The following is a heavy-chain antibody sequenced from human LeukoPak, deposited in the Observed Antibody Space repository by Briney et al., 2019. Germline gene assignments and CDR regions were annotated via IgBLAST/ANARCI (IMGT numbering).Heavy chain of an antibody. CDR3: AKVRLFDSSGYWRVPDAFDI. Sequence: SLRLSCAASGFTFDDYAMHWVRQAPGKGLEWVSGISWNSGSIGYADSVKGRFTISRDNAKNSLYLQMNSLRAEDTALYYCAKVRLFDSSGYWRVPDAFDIWGQGTMVIVSS. CDR1: GFTFDDYA. J-gene: IGHJ3*02. D-gene: IGHD3-22*01. V-gene: IGHV3-9*01. CDR2: ISWNSGSI.